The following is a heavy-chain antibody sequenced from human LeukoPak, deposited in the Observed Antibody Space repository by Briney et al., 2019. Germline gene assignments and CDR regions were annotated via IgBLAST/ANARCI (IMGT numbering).Heavy chain of an antibody. CDR2: ISYDGSNK. D-gene: IGHD6-6*01. Sequence: GGSLRLSCAASGFTFSSYAMHWVRQAPGKGLEWVAVISYDGSNKYYADSVKGRFTISRDNSKNTLYLQMNSLRAEDTAVYYCARDRRSSFFDYWGQGTLVTVSS. CDR3: ARDRRSSFFDY. V-gene: IGHV3-30-3*01. CDR1: GFTFSSYA. J-gene: IGHJ4*02.